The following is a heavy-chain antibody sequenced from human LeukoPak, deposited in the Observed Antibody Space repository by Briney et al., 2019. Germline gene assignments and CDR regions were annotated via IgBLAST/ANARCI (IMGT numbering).Heavy chain of an antibody. Sequence: PSETLSLTCAVYGGSFSGYYWSWIRQAPREGLEWIGEINHSGNTNYNPSLKSRVTISVDTSKNQFSLKLSSVTAADTAVYYCVTEPGYCTGGRCYGGWFDPWGQGTLVTVSS. CDR1: GGSFSGYY. D-gene: IGHD2-15*01. CDR2: INHSGNT. CDR3: VTEPGYCTGGRCYGGWFDP. V-gene: IGHV4-34*01. J-gene: IGHJ5*02.